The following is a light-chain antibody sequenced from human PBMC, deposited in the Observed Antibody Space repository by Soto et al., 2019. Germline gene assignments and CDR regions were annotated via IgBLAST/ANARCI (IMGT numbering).Light chain of an antibody. CDR1: HNIGNY. CDR2: AAS. J-gene: IGKJ1*01. Sequence: EIDVTQYKNSLSASVGDRVTITCRSSHNIGNYLTWYQQKPGKAPNLLIYAASTLHSGVPSRFSGSGSGTDFALTITSLEPEDFATYYCQPTYIALPWPFGQ. V-gene: IGKV1-39*01. CDR3: QPTYIALPWP.